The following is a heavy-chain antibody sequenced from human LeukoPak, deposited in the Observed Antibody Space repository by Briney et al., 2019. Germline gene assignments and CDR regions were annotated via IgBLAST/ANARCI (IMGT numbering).Heavy chain of an antibody. J-gene: IGHJ3*02. CDR3: ARIAAAGEGAAFDI. CDR2: FNPENGNT. Sequence: ASVKVSCKASGYSFVGYGITWVRQAPGQGLEWMGWFNPENGNTNYAQKVQGRVTITADTSTSTSYMELRSLRSDDTAVYYCARIAAAGEGAAFDIWGRGTMVTVSS. V-gene: IGHV1-18*01. D-gene: IGHD6-13*01. CDR1: GYSFVGYG.